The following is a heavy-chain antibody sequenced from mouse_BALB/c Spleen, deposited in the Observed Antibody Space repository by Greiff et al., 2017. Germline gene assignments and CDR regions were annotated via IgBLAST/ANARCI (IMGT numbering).Heavy chain of an antibody. J-gene: IGHJ2*01. Sequence: VQLQQSGTVLARPGASVKMSCKASGYTFTSYWMHWVKQRPGQGLEWIGAIYPGNSDTSYNQKFKGKAKLTAVTSTSTAYMELSSLTNEDSAVYYCTVYYGYLYFDYWGQGTTLTVSS. V-gene: IGHV1-5*01. D-gene: IGHD1-2*01. CDR2: IYPGNSDT. CDR3: TVYYGYLYFDY. CDR1: GYTFTSYW.